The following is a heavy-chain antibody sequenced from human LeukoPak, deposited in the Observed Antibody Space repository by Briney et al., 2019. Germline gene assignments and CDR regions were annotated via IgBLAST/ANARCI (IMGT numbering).Heavy chain of an antibody. V-gene: IGHV3-21*01. D-gene: IGHD3-9*01. Sequence: PGGSLRLSCAASGFTFSSYSMNWVRQAPGKGLEWVSSISSSSSYIYYADSVKGRFTISRDNAKNSLYLQMNSLRAEDTAVYYCARVSSTGYYNFDFWGQGTLVTVSS. J-gene: IGHJ4*02. CDR3: ARVSSTGYYNFDF. CDR1: GFTFSSYS. CDR2: ISSSSSYI.